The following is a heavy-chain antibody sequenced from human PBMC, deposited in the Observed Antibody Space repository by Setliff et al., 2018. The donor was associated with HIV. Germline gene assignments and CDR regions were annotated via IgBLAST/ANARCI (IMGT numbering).Heavy chain of an antibody. D-gene: IGHD3-10*02. CDR2: ISSSGGYI. Sequence: PGGSLRLSCAASGFTFSSYTINWVRQAPGEGLEWVSSISSSGGYIYYADSVKGRFTIFRDNAKKSVYLELNSLRAEDTAVYYCAKERSGFTVFRGQGTLVTVSS. CDR3: AKERSGFTVF. V-gene: IGHV3-21*01. J-gene: IGHJ4*02. CDR1: GFTFSSYT.